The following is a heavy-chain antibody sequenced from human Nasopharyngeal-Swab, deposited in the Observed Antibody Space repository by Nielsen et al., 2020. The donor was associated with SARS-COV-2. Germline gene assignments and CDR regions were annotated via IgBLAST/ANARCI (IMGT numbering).Heavy chain of an antibody. CDR2: IKSKTDGGTT. D-gene: IGHD3-10*01. V-gene: IGHV3-15*01. Sequence: WIRQPPGKGLEWVGRIKSKTDGGTTDYAAPVKGRFTISRDDSKNTLYLQMNSMKTEDTAVYYCTTDLRSAGLTKTRLLLWFGEFRRTNWFDPWGQGTLVTVSS. CDR3: TTDLRSAGLTKTRLLLWFGEFRRTNWFDP. J-gene: IGHJ5*02.